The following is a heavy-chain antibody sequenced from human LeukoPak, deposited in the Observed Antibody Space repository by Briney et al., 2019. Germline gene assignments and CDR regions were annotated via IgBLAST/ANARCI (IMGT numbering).Heavy chain of an antibody. V-gene: IGHV3-30*18. CDR3: AKDGGIQLWSW. CDR1: GFTFSSYG. Sequence: PGGSLRLSCAASGFTFSSYGMHWVRQAPGKGLEWVAVISYDGSNKYYADSVKGRFTISRDNSKNTLYLQMNSLRAEDTAVYCCAKDGGIQLWSWWGQGTLVTVSP. D-gene: IGHD5-18*01. CDR2: ISYDGSNK. J-gene: IGHJ4*02.